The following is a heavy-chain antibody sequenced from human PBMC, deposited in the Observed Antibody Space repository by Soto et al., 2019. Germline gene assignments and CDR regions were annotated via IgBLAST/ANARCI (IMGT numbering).Heavy chain of an antibody. D-gene: IGHD2-21*01. CDR2: IYNSGST. CDR3: ARGYAGDPDAFDI. CDR1: GGSISRYY. J-gene: IGHJ3*02. V-gene: IGHV4-59*01. Sequence: SETRSLTCTVSGGSISRYYWSWIRQPPGKGLEWIGYIYNSGSTNYNPSFKSRVTISVDTSKNQFSLKLSSVTAADTAVYYCARGYAGDPDAFDIWGQGTMVTVSS.